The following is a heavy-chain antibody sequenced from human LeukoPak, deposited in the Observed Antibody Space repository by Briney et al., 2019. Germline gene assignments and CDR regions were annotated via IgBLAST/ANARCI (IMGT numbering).Heavy chain of an antibody. CDR3: ARGQDYGDLNWFDP. D-gene: IGHD4-17*01. CDR1: GFTFTSYG. Sequence: PGGSLRLSCAASGFTFTSYGMHWVRQAPGKGLEWVAVIWYDGSNKYNTDSVKGRFTISRDNSKNTLYLQMNSLRVEDTAVYYCARGQDYGDLNWFDPWGQGALVTVSS. J-gene: IGHJ5*02. CDR2: IWYDGSNK. V-gene: IGHV3-33*01.